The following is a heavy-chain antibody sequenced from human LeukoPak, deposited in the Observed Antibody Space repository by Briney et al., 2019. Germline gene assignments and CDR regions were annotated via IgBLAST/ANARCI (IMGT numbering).Heavy chain of an antibody. CDR3: ARSPDILTGEKFDY. J-gene: IGHJ4*02. V-gene: IGHV3-30*02. D-gene: IGHD3-9*01. Sequence: GGSLRLSCAASGFTFSSYAMSWVRQAPGKGLEWVAFIRYDGSNKYYADSVKGRFTISRDNSKNTLYLQMSSLRAEDTAVYYCARSPDILTGEKFDYWGQGTLVTVSS. CDR1: GFTFSSYA. CDR2: IRYDGSNK.